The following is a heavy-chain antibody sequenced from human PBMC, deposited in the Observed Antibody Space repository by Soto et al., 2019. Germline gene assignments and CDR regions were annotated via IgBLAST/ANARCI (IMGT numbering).Heavy chain of an antibody. CDR2: ISGSGGST. CDR1: GFTFSSYA. CDR3: AKARGYQLLTDAFDI. D-gene: IGHD2-2*01. J-gene: IGHJ3*02. Sequence: GGSLRLSCAASGFTFSSYAMSWVRQAPGKGLEWVSAISGSGGSTYYADSVKGRFTISRDNSKNTLYLQMNSLRAEDTAVYYGAKARGYQLLTDAFDIWGQGTMVTVSS. V-gene: IGHV3-23*01.